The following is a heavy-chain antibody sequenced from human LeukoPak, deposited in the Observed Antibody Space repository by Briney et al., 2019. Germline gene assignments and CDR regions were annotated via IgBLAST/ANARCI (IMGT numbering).Heavy chain of an antibody. V-gene: IGHV4-59*01. Sequence: PSETLSLTCAVYGGSFSGYYWTWLRQAPGKGLEWIGYVYYSGSTNYNPSLKSRVTISLDTSKNQFSLKLSSVTAADTAVYYCARAYCSGGSCYSGFDYWGQGTLVTVSS. CDR3: ARAYCSGGSCYSGFDY. J-gene: IGHJ4*02. CDR1: GGSFSGYY. CDR2: VYYSGST. D-gene: IGHD2-15*01.